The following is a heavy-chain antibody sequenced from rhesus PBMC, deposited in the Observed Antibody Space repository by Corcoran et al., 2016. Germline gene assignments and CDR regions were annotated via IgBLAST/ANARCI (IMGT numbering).Heavy chain of an antibody. CDR2: IYWNYNK. Sequence: QVTLKESGPALVKPTQTLTLTCTFPGLSITTSGTGVGWIRQPTGKALEWLASIYWNYNKYYNTSLKSRLTISKDTSKNQVVLTMTNMDPVDTATYYCARVVGAAAGGYGLDSWGQGVVVTVSS. J-gene: IGHJ6*01. V-gene: IGHV2-95*01. CDR1: GLSITTSGTG. D-gene: IGHD6-31*01. CDR3: ARVVGAAAGGYGLDS.